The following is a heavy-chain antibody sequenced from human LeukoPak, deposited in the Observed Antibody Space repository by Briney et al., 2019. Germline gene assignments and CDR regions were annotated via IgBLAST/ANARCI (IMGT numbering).Heavy chain of an antibody. J-gene: IGHJ5*02. Sequence: SETLSLTCRVSGGSISSYYWSWIRQPPGKGLEWIGYIHYSGSTNYNPPLKSRVSISVDTSKNQFSLKLSSVTAADTTVYYGGGGVDYYDSSGPWGQGTLVTVSS. V-gene: IGHV4-59*01. D-gene: IGHD3-22*01. CDR1: GGSISSYY. CDR3: GGGVDYYDSSGP. CDR2: IHYSGST.